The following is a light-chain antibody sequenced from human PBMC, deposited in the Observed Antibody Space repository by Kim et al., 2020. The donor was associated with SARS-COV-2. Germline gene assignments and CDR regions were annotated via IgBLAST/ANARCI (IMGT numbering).Light chain of an antibody. CDR2: YND. Sequence: ELTQPPSASGTPGQRVEISCSGSSSNIGINAVNWYQSVPGTAPKLLIYYNDRRPSGVPDRISGSKSGTTASLALSGLVAEDEADYYCGTWDDSLDGWVFGGGTQLTVL. CDR3: GTWDDSLDGWV. CDR1: SSNIGINA. V-gene: IGLV1-44*01. J-gene: IGLJ2*01.